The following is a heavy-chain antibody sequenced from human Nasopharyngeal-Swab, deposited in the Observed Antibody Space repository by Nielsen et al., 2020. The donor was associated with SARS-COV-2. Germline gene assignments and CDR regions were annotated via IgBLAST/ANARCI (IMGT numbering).Heavy chain of an antibody. D-gene: IGHD3-22*01. CDR2: IYYSGST. V-gene: IGHV4-30-4*01. Sequence: SETLSLTCTVSGGSISGGDYYWSWIRQPPGKGLEWIGYIYYSGSTYYNPSLKSRVTISVDTSKNQFSLKLSSVTAADTAVYYCARRAMIGPLGSFDIWGQGTMVTVSS. CDR1: GGSISGGDYY. J-gene: IGHJ3*02. CDR3: ARRAMIGPLGSFDI.